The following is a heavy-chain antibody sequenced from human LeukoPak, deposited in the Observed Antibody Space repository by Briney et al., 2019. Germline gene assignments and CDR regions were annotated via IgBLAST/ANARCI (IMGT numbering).Heavy chain of an antibody. V-gene: IGHV3-21*01. CDR3: ARDLLLWFGELPNGGMDV. CDR1: RFAFSSYS. CDR2: ISSSSRYI. Sequence: GGSLRLSCAASRFAFSSYSMNWVSQAPGKGLEWVSSISSSSRYIYYTDSVKGRFTISRDDAKNSLYLQMNSLRAEDTALYYCARDLLLWFGELPNGGMDVWGQGTTVTVSS. J-gene: IGHJ6*02. D-gene: IGHD3-10*01.